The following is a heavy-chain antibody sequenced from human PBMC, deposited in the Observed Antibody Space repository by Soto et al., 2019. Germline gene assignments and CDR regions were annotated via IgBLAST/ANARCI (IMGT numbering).Heavy chain of an antibody. Sequence: EVQLVESGGGLVQPGGSLRLSCAASGFTFSSDWMHWVRQAPGKGLAWVARISFDETSTNYADSVKGRFIISRDNAENTVYLQMNSLRAEDTAAYYCARGRCGLDGQDYWGQGTLVTVSS. CDR3: ARGRCGLDGQDY. V-gene: IGHV3-74*01. J-gene: IGHJ4*02. CDR1: GFTFSSDW. CDR2: ISFDETST. D-gene: IGHD6-19*01.